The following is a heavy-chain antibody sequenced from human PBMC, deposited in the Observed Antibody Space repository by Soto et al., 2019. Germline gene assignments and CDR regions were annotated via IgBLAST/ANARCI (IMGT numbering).Heavy chain of an antibody. J-gene: IGHJ5*02. V-gene: IGHV6-1*01. Sequence: SQTLSLTCAISGDSVSSNSAAWNWIRQSPSRGLEWLGRIYYRSKWYNHYAVSVKSRITINPDTSKNQFSLQLNSVTPEDTAVYYCARARGARTGVSPWFDPWGQGTLVTVSS. D-gene: IGHD1-26*01. CDR2: IYYRSKWYN. CDR1: GDSVSSNSAA. CDR3: ARARGARTGVSPWFDP.